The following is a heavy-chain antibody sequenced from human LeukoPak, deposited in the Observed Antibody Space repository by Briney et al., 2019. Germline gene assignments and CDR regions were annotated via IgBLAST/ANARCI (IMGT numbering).Heavy chain of an antibody. V-gene: IGHV1-2*02. J-gene: IGHJ5*02. CDR1: GYTFTGYY. D-gene: IGHD1-26*01. Sequence: ASVKVSCKASGYTFTGYYMHWVRQAPGQGLEWMGWINPNSGGTNYAQKFQGRVTMTRDTSISTAYMELSRLRSDDTAVYYCARPPLTGAAGYKWFDPWGQGTLVTVSS. CDR3: ARPPLTGAAGYKWFDP. CDR2: INPNSGGT.